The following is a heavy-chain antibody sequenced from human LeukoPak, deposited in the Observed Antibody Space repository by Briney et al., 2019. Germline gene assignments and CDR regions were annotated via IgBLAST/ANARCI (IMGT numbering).Heavy chain of an antibody. D-gene: IGHD3-22*01. CDR2: LSAGGGST. CDR1: GFTLSSYA. J-gene: IGHJ4*02. V-gene: IGHV3-23*01. Sequence: GGSLRLSCAASGFTLSSYALSWVRQAPGKGLDWVSALSAGGGSTYYADSVKGRFTISRDNSKNTLYLQMNSLRAEDTAVYYCAKVWDYYDSSGFFDYWGQGTLVTVSS. CDR3: AKVWDYYDSSGFFDY.